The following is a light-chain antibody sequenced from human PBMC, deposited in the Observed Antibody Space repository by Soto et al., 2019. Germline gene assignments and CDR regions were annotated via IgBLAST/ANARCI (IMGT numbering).Light chain of an antibody. CDR2: VDS. CDR3: QVWDSSSDHYC. J-gene: IGLJ1*01. CDR1: NIGSKS. Sequence: SYELTQPPSVSVAPGQTARITCGGNNIGSKSVHWYQQKPGQAPVLVVYVDSDRPSGIPERFSGYNSGNTAALAISRVEAGYEADYYCQVWDSSSDHYCFGTGPKETVL. V-gene: IGLV3-21*02.